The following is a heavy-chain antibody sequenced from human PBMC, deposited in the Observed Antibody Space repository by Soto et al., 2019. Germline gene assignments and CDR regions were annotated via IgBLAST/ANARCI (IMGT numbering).Heavy chain of an antibody. J-gene: IGHJ6*02. CDR2: ISYDGNKK. CDR1: GFSFSTYG. V-gene: IGHV3-30*03. CDR3: ARCYCSGGSCYSRNDYYYGMDV. D-gene: IGHD2-15*01. Sequence: QVQLVESGGGVVQPGRSLRLSCAASGFSFSTYGMHWVRQAPGKGLEWVAVISYDGNKKYFTDSVKGRFTISRDNSKNTLYLQMNSLRAEDTALYYCARCYCSGGSCYSRNDYYYGMDVWGQGTTVTVSS.